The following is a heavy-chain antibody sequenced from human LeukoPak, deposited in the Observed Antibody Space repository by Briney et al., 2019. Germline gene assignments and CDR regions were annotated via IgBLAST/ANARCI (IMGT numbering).Heavy chain of an antibody. CDR2: INPNSGGT. D-gene: IGHD6-13*01. CDR1: GYTFTGYF. Sequence: GASVRVSCKASGYTFTGYFIHWVRQAPGQGLEWMGWINPNSGGTNYAQKLQGRVTMTTDTSTSTAYMELRSLRSDDTAVYYCAREVLREEAAADYWGQGTLVTVSS. CDR3: AREVLREEAAADY. V-gene: IGHV1-2*02. J-gene: IGHJ4*02.